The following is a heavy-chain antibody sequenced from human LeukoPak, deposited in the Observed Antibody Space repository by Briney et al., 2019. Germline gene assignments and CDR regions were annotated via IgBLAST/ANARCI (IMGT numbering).Heavy chain of an antibody. CDR2: IYSGGST. CDR1: GFTVSTYY. D-gene: IGHD2-2*01. V-gene: IGHV3-53*01. Sequence: GGSLRLSCAASGFTVSTYYMTRVRQAPGKGLECVSVIYSGGSTYYADSVKGRFTVSRDNSKNTLYLQMNSLRAEDTAMYYYARGLGYCTSTTCLLPFDYWGQGTLVTVSS. J-gene: IGHJ4*02. CDR3: ARGLGYCTSTTCLLPFDY.